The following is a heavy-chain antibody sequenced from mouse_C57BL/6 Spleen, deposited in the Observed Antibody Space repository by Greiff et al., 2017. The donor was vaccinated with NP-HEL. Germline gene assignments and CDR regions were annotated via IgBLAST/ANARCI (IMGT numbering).Heavy chain of an antibody. Sequence: VQLQQPGAELVMPGASVKLSCKASGYTFTSYWMHWVKQRPGQGLEWIGEIDPSDSYTNYNQKFKGKSTLTVDKSSSTAYMQLSSLTSEDSAVYYCARAGLVDYWGQGTTLTVSS. CDR1: GYTFTSYW. CDR2: IDPSDSYT. D-gene: IGHD2-4*01. V-gene: IGHV1-69*01. J-gene: IGHJ2*01. CDR3: ARAGLVDY.